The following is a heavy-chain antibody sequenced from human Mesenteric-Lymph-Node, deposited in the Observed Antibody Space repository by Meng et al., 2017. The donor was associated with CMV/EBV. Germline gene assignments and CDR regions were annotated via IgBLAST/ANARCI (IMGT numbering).Heavy chain of an antibody. D-gene: IGHD3-3*01. Sequence: SETLSLTCTVSSGSVSSGSYYWSWIRQPPGKGLEWIGEINHSGSANYNPSLKSRVTMSMDTSKNQFSLKLSSVTAADTAVYYCATGPGVVSYKYWGQGTLVTVSS. V-gene: IGHV4-61*01. CDR1: SGSVSSGSYY. CDR2: INHSGSA. CDR3: ATGPGVVSYKY. J-gene: IGHJ4*02.